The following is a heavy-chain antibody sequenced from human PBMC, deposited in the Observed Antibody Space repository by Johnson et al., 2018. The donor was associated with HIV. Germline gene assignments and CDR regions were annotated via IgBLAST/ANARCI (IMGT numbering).Heavy chain of an antibody. J-gene: IGHJ3*02. CDR2: IGTAGDT. D-gene: IGHD6-6*01. V-gene: IGHV3-13*01. CDR3: AREKGSSPRDAFDI. CDR1: GFTFSSYD. Sequence: MQLVESGGGLIQPGGSLRLSCAASGFTFSSYDMHWVRQATGKGLEWVSAIGTAGDTYYPGSVKGRFTISRENAKNSLYLQMNSLRAEDTAVYYCAREKGSSPRDAFDIWGQGTMVTVSS.